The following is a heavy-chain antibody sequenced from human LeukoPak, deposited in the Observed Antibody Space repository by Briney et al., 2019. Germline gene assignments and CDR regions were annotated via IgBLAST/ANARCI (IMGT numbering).Heavy chain of an antibody. Sequence: PSETLSLTCTVSGDSINNNIYYWGWIRQPPGKGLEWIGSIYYTGSTSYDPSLKSRVTISGDTSKNQLSLKVNSVTAADTAVYYCARQRGGGVGGTYFDYWGQGTLVTVSS. D-gene: IGHD1-26*01. J-gene: IGHJ4*02. V-gene: IGHV4-39*01. CDR1: GDSINNNIYY. CDR3: ARQRGGGVGGTYFDY. CDR2: IYYTGST.